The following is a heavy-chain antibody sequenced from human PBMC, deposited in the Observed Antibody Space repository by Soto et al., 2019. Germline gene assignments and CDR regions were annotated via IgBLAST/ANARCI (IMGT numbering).Heavy chain of an antibody. CDR3: ARDRSIAAAGTDAFDI. CDR2: ISSSSSTI. D-gene: IGHD6-13*01. CDR1: GFTFSSYS. J-gene: IGHJ3*02. Sequence: HPGGSLRLSCAASGFTFSSYSMNWVRQAPGKGLEWVSYISSSSSTIYYADSVKGRFTISRDNAKNSLYLQMNSLRAEDTAVYYSARDRSIAAAGTDAFDIWGQGTMVTVSS. V-gene: IGHV3-48*01.